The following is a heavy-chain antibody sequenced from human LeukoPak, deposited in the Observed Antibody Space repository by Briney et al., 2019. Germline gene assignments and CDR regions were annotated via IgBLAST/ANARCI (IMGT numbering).Heavy chain of an antibody. J-gene: IGHJ6*03. Sequence: SETLSLTCAVSGYSISSGYYWGWIRQPLGKGLEWIGSIYHSGSTYYNPSLKSRVTISVDTSKNQFSLKMSSVTAADTAVYYCARDLVYYDILTGSVAAMDVWGKGTTVTVSS. D-gene: IGHD3-9*01. CDR1: GYSISSGYY. CDR3: ARDLVYYDILTGSVAAMDV. V-gene: IGHV4-38-2*02. CDR2: IYHSGST.